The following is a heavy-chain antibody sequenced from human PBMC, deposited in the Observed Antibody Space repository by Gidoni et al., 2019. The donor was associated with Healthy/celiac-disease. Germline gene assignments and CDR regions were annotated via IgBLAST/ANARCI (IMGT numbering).Heavy chain of an antibody. CDR3: TGGIAAAGTDY. J-gene: IGHJ4*02. V-gene: IGHV3-49*04. CDR1: GFTFGDYA. D-gene: IGHD6-13*01. CDR2: IRSKAYGGTT. Sequence: EVQLVESGGGLVQPGRSLRLSCTASGFTFGDYAMSWVRQAPGKGLEWVGFIRSKAYGGTTEYAASVKGRFTISSDDSKSIAYLQMNSLKTEDTAVYYCTGGIAAAGTDYWGQGTLVTVSS.